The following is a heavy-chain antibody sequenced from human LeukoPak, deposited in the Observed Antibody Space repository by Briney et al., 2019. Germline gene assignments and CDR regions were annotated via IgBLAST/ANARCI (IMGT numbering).Heavy chain of an antibody. CDR2: ISYDGSNK. CDR1: GFTFSSYA. D-gene: IGHD2-8*01. CDR3: ARFLSMVYAPYYFDY. Sequence: GRSLRLSCAASGFTFSSYAMHWVRQAPGKGLEWVAVISYDGSNKYYADSVKGRFTISRDNSKNTLYLQMNSLRAEDTAVYYCARFLSMVYAPYYFDYWGQGTLVTVSS. J-gene: IGHJ4*02. V-gene: IGHV3-30-3*01.